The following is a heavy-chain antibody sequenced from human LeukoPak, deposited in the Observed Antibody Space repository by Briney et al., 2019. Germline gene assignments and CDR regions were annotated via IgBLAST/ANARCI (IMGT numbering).Heavy chain of an antibody. V-gene: IGHV4-31*03. CDR1: GGSISSGGYY. D-gene: IGHD2-2*01. CDR2: IYYSGST. Sequence: SQTLSLTCTVSGGSISSGGYYWSWIRQHPGKGLEWIGYIYYSGSTYYNPSLKSRVTISVDTSKNQFSLKLSSVTAAGTAVYYCARGKIALCFDYWGQGTLVTVSS. CDR3: ARGKIALCFDY. J-gene: IGHJ4*02.